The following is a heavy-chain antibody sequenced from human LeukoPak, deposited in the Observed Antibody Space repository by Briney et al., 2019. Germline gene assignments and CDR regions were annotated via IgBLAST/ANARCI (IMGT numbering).Heavy chain of an antibody. Sequence: PGGSLRLSCAASGFTFSSYWMSWVRQAPGKGLEWVANIKQDGSEKYYVDPVKGRFTISRDNAKNSLYLQMNSLRAGDTAVYYCARDGGITIFGVAIRSGAFDIWGQGTMVTVSS. CDR1: GFTFSSYW. V-gene: IGHV3-7*01. J-gene: IGHJ3*02. CDR3: ARDGGITIFGVAIRSGAFDI. CDR2: IKQDGSEK. D-gene: IGHD3-3*01.